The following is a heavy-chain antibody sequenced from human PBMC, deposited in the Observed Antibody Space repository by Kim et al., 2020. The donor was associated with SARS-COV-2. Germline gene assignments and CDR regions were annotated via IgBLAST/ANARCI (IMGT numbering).Heavy chain of an antibody. Sequence: YYADSVRGRFTNSRDNSKNTLYLQMNSLRAEDTAVYYCARDTTRTYGMDVWGQGTTVTVSS. J-gene: IGHJ6*02. D-gene: IGHD1-1*01. V-gene: IGHV3-53*01. CDR3: ARDTTRTYGMDV.